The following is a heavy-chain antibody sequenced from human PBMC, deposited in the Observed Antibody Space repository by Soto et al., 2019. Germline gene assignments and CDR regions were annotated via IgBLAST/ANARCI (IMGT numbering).Heavy chain of an antibody. Sequence: QITLKEDGPTLLKPTQTLPLTCTFSCFSLSTSGEGLGWIRHPPGKALEWLALVYWDDDKHYSPSLKKRLTVTKDNSKNQVLLTMANMEPDDTATYNCAHDWVENAYKNYYFNYRGQGTLVTVSS. J-gene: IGHJ4*02. CDR2: VYWDDDK. V-gene: IGHV2-5*02. D-gene: IGHD1-1*01. CDR3: AHDWVENAYKNYYFNY. CDR1: CFSLSTSGEG.